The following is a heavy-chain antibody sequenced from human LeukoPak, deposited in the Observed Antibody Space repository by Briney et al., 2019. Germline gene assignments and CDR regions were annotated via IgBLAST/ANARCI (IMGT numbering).Heavy chain of an antibody. CDR1: GFNFDDYS. D-gene: IGHD2-2*01. J-gene: IGHJ4*02. CDR2: ISWNSGSA. Sequence: GGSLRLSCAASGFNFDDYSMHWIRQAPGKGLEWVSGISWNSGSAGYADSVKGRFTISRDNAKNSLYLQMNSLRAEDTAVYYCAKDAPVNIVVVPAANSWGQGTLVTVSS. V-gene: IGHV3-9*01. CDR3: AKDAPVNIVVVPAANS.